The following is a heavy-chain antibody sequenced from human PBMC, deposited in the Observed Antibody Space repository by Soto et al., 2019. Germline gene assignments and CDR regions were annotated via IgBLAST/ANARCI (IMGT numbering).Heavy chain of an antibody. CDR1: GGTFSNDI. Sequence: SVKVSCKTSGGTFSNDIITWVRQAPGQGLEWMGRIIPLLDTTNYAQKFQGRVTITADTSTGTTYMELNSLRSEDTAVYYCARGGDVVLVTAPLAYWGQGTLVTVSS. D-gene: IGHD2-21*02. V-gene: IGHV1-69*08. CDR2: IIPLLDTT. J-gene: IGHJ4*02. CDR3: ARGGDVVLVTAPLAY.